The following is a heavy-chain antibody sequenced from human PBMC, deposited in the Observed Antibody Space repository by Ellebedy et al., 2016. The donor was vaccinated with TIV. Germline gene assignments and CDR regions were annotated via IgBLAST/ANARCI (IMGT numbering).Heavy chain of an antibody. CDR3: ARPRIAPAGMTFDY. J-gene: IGHJ4*02. CDR1: GGTFSSYG. CDR2: IIPIFGKA. V-gene: IGHV1-69*13. D-gene: IGHD6-13*01. Sequence: AASVKVSCKASGGTFSSYGISWVRQAPGQGLEWMGGIIPIFGKAYYAQKFQGRVTITADESTSTAYMEMSSLKSEDTAVYYCARPRIAPAGMTFDYWGQGTLVTVSS.